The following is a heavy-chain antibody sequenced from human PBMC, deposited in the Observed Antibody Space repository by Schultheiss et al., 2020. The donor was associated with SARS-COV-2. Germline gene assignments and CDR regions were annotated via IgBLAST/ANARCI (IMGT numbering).Heavy chain of an antibody. J-gene: IGHJ4*02. Sequence: SQTLSLTCTVSGGSISSGGYYWSWIRQPAGKGLEWIGRIYTSGSTNYNPSLKSRVTISVDTSKNQFSLKLSSVTAADTAVYYCACSGTTGTTFDYWGQGTLVTVSS. CDR1: GGSISSGGYY. D-gene: IGHD1-1*01. CDR3: ACSGTTGTTFDY. V-gene: IGHV4-61*02. CDR2: IYTSGST.